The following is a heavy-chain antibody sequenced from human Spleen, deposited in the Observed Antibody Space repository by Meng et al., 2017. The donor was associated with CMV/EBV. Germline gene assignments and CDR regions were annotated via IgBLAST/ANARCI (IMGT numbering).Heavy chain of an antibody. CDR2: ISSSSSYI. CDR1: GFTFSSYW. V-gene: IGHV3-21*01. Sequence: SLRLSCAASGFTFSSYWMSWVRQAPGKGLEWVASISSSSSYIDYADSVKGRFTISRDNAKNSLFLLMNSLRGEDTAVYYCARDESSGNYVDYYFDYWGQGTLVTVSS. CDR3: ARDESSGNYVDYYFDY. J-gene: IGHJ4*02. D-gene: IGHD1-7*01.